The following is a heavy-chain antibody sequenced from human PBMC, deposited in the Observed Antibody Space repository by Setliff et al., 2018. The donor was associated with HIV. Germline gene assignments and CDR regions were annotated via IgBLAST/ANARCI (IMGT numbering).Heavy chain of an antibody. Sequence: GGSLRLSCAASGFTFSSYWMSWVRQAPGKGLEWVANIKKDGSDKFYVDSVKGRFAISRDNAKNSLNLQMNSLKTEDTAVYYCATDLETIGGGEFDYWGQGTLVTSPQ. CDR2: IKKDGSDK. V-gene: IGHV3-7*03. CDR1: GFTFSSYW. J-gene: IGHJ4*02. D-gene: IGHD3-3*01. CDR3: ATDLETIGGGEFDY.